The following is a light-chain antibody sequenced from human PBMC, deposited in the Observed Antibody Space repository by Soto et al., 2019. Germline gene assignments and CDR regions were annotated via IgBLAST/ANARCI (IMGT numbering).Light chain of an antibody. CDR1: QSVSVNS. CDR2: AAS. V-gene: IGKV3-20*01. J-gene: IGKJ1*01. CDR3: RQYGGSPVN. Sequence: EILLTQSSANQSLSPGERATLSCRASQSVSVNSLAWYQQKGGQAPRLLIYAASTRATGVPDRFRGTGSGTDFALTISRLETDDCAEYYCRQYGGSPVNFGPGTKV.